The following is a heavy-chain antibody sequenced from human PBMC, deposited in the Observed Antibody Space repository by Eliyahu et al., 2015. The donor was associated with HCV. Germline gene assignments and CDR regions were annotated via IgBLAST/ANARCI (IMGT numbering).Heavy chain of an antibody. D-gene: IGHD7-27*01. Sequence: QVQLVQSGAEVKKPGASVKVXCXASGYXFTGYYIHWVRQAPGQGLEWMGWINPNSGGTSYAQKFQGRVTMTRDTSFSTAYMELTRLTSDDTAVYYCAREPPEGPNWGYYFDYWGQGTLVTVSS. CDR2: INPNSGGT. J-gene: IGHJ4*02. CDR3: AREPPEGPNWGYYFDY. CDR1: GYXFTGYY. V-gene: IGHV1-2*02.